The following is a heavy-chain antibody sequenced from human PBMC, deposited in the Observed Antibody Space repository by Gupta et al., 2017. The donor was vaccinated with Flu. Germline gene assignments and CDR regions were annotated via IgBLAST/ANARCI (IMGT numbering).Heavy chain of an antibody. D-gene: IGHD1-1*01. CDR2: ISHDGSLN. CDR3: AKDWRWNNNIDGMNV. J-gene: IGHJ6*02. V-gene: IGHV3-30*18. CDR1: GFSFIHYA. Sequence: QERVVESGGGVVHPGRSFGLSVEAAGFSFIHYAMPWVAQPQGKGLEWLAGISHDGSLNYHTDSVKGGFIISRDNSMNTLYLQMSGLRTEATAVYYCAKDWRWNNNIDGMNVWGQGTTVTVSS.